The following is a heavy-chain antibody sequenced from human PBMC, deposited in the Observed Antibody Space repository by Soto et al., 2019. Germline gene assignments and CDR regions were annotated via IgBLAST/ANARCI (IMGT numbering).Heavy chain of an antibody. CDR2: INRDGSNT. CDR3: ARDNYDFWSGVFYYYIEV. J-gene: IGHJ6*03. CDR1: GFTFSSHW. D-gene: IGHD3-3*01. Sequence: EVQLVESGGGLVQPGGSLRLSCAASGFTFSSHWMHWVRQAPGKGLVWVSRINRDGSNTSYADSVKGRSTISRDNAKNTLYLEMHSLRAEDTAVYYCARDNYDFWSGVFYYYIEVWGKGTTVTVSS. V-gene: IGHV3-74*01.